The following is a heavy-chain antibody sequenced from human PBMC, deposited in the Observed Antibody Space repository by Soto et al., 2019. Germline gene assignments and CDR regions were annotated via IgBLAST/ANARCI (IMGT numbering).Heavy chain of an antibody. D-gene: IGHD2-15*01. CDR2: IYWDDDK. CDR1: GFSLSTSEVG. V-gene: IGHV2-5*02. CDR3: AHSLSNPACSTGSCYGGGVFDI. J-gene: IGHJ3*02. Sequence: QITLKESGPTLVNPTQTLTLTCTLSGFSLSTSEVGVGWIRQPPGKALEWLALIYWDDDKRYSPSLKSRLTITKDTSKNQVVLTMTNMDPVDTATYYCAHSLSNPACSTGSCYGGGVFDIWGQGTMVTVSS.